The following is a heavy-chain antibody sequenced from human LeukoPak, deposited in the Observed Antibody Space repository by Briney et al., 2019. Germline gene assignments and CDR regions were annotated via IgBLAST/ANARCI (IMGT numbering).Heavy chain of an antibody. CDR1: GFTVSSNY. J-gene: IGHJ4*02. V-gene: IGHV3-53*01. CDR3: ARARVTMVQGVIIGAYFDY. CDR2: IYSGGST. Sequence: GGSLRLSCAASGFTVSSNYMSWVRQAPGKGLEWVSVIYSGGSTYYADSVKGRFTISRDNSKNTLYLQMNSLRAEDTAVYYCARARVTMVQGVIIGAYFDYWGQGTLVTVSS. D-gene: IGHD3-10*01.